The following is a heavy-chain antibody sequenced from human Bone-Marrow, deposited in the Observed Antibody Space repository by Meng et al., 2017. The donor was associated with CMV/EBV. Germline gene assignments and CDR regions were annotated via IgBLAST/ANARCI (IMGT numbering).Heavy chain of an antibody. J-gene: IGHJ4*02. CDR3: ANFPLTMTTVTTGIN. Sequence: GESLKISCAASGFSFSSYAMSWIRQAPGKGLEWVSGISGSGGSAYYADSVQGRFTISRDSSRNTLYLQMNSLRAEDTAVYYCANFPLTMTTVTTGINWGQGTLVTVSS. V-gene: IGHV3-23*01. CDR2: ISGSGGSA. D-gene: IGHD4-17*01. CDR1: GFSFSSYA.